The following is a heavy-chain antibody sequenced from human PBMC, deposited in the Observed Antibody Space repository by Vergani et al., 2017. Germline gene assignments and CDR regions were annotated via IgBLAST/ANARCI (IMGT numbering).Heavy chain of an antibody. CDR3: ARVTRYCSSTSCSILAGGFDP. J-gene: IGHJ5*02. Sequence: QVQLVQSGAVVKKPGASVKVSCKASGYTFTSYYMHWVRQAPGQGLEWMGIINHSRGSTSYVQKFQGRVTMTRDTSTSTVYMELSSLRSEDTAVYYCARVTRYCSSTSCSILAGGFDPWSQGTLVTVSS. CDR1: GYTFTSYY. D-gene: IGHD2-2*01. CDR2: INHSRGST. V-gene: IGHV1-46*01.